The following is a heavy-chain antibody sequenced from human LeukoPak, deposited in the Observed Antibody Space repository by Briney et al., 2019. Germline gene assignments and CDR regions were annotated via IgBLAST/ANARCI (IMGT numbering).Heavy chain of an antibody. Sequence: APVKVSCKVSGYTLTELSMHWVRQAPGQGLEWLGWINPKSGAADYAQQFRGRVTMTRDTSINTDYMEMKRVTSDDTAVYYCARGAEAETSPLDFWGQGTLVIVS. CDR1: GYTLTELS. D-gene: IGHD6-13*01. V-gene: IGHV1-2*02. CDR3: ARGAEAETSPLDF. J-gene: IGHJ4*02. CDR2: INPKSGAA.